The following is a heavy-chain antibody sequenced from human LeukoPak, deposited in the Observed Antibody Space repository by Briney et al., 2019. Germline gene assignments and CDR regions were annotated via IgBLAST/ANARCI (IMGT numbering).Heavy chain of an antibody. CDR3: ARGMTTVTEIDAFDI. CDR2: IYYSGST. CDR1: GGSISSYY. D-gene: IGHD4-11*01. J-gene: IGHJ3*02. V-gene: IGHV4-59*01. Sequence: SETLSLTCTVSGGSISSYYWSWIRQPPGKGLEWIGYIYYSGSTNYNPSLKSRVTISVDTSKNQFSLKLSSVTAADTAVYYCARGMTTVTEIDAFDIWGQGTMVTVSS.